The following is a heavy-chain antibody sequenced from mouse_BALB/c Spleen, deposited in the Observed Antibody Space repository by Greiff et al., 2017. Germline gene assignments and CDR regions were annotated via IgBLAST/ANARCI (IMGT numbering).Heavy chain of an antibody. CDR1: GFTFSSFG. J-gene: IGHJ2*01. Sequence: DVMLVESGGGLVQPGGSRKLSCAASGFTFSSFGMHWVRQAPEKGLEWVAYISSGSSTIYYADTVKGRFTISRDNPKNTLFLQMTSLRSEDTAMYYCARSPYPGLDYWGQGTTLTVSS. V-gene: IGHV5-17*02. CDR3: ARSPYPGLDY. D-gene: IGHD2-10*01. CDR2: ISSGSSTI.